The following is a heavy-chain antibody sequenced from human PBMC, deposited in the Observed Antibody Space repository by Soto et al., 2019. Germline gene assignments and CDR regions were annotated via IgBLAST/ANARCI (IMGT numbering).Heavy chain of an antibody. CDR2: ISYDGDNK. V-gene: IGHV3-30*18. D-gene: IGHD3-10*01. J-gene: IGHJ6*02. CDR1: GVHFDSYG. Sequence: QVQPVESGGGVVQPGRSLRLSCAASGVHFDSYGMHWVRQAPGKGPEWVATISYDGDNKYYADSVKGRFTISRDNFKSTLHLQMNSLRTEDTAVYYCAKDPYGSGSYYTQYYYFGMDVWGHGTTVTVSS. CDR3: AKDPYGSGSYYTQYYYFGMDV.